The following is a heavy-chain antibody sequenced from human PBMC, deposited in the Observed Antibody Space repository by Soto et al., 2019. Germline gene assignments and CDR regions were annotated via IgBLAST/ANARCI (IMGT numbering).Heavy chain of an antibody. V-gene: IGHV4-59*01. D-gene: IGHD2-2*01. CDR1: GGSISDYY. Sequence: SETLSLTCSVSGGSISDYYWSWIRQTPGKGLEWIGNMYYSVSTNYNPSLKSRATISADTSKNQFSLKVSSVTAADTAVYYCAREVIGPGYCYSTSCYYYFYGMDVWGQGTTVTVSS. CDR3: AREVIGPGYCYSTSCYYYFYGMDV. J-gene: IGHJ6*02. CDR2: MYYSVST.